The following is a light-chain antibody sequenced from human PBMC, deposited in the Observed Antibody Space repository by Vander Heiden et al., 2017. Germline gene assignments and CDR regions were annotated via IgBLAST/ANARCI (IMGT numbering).Light chain of an antibody. J-gene: IGKJ3*01. CDR1: QDISNA. V-gene: IGKV1-33*01. Sequence: DIQLNQSPSSLSVSVGGRVTITCQASQDISNALNWYQQKPGKAPKLLIYDASNLEAGVTSRFSGSGSGTDFSFTISSLQPEDIATYYCQQYDNLAFTFGPGTKVDIK. CDR3: QQYDNLAFT. CDR2: DAS.